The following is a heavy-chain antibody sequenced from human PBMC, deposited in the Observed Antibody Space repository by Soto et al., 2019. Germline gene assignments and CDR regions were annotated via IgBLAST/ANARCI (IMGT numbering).Heavy chain of an antibody. V-gene: IGHV4-31*03. Sequence: SETLSLTCTVSVGSVSSGSYYLSWILQHPGMGLECIGYIYYSGSTYYNPSLKSRATIAVDTSKNQFSLKLSSVTAADTAVYYCARVSGTDCGGDCYYFEYWGQGTLITFSS. CDR1: VGSVSSGSYY. J-gene: IGHJ4*02. D-gene: IGHD2-21*02. CDR3: ARVSGTDCGGDCYYFEY. CDR2: IYYSGST.